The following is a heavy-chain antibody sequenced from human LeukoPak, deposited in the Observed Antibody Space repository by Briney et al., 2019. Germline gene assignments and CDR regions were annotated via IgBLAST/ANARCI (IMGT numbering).Heavy chain of an antibody. CDR1: GFTFSSYW. D-gene: IGHD3-22*01. J-gene: IGHJ4*02. CDR2: IKQDGSEK. Sequence: GGSLRLSCAASGFTFSSYWMSWVRQAPGKGLEWVANIKQDGSEKYYVDSVKGRFTISRDNAKNSLYLQMNSLRAEDTAVYYCAKDRVDPVTMIVVVTSGEFDYWGQGTLVTVSS. V-gene: IGHV3-7*03. CDR3: AKDRVDPVTMIVVVTSGEFDY.